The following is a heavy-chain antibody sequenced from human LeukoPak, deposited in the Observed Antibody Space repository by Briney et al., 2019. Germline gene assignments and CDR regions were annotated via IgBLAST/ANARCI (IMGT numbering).Heavy chain of an antibody. J-gene: IGHJ4*02. V-gene: IGHV4-38-2*01. CDR1: GYSISSGYY. CDR2: IYHSGST. Sequence: PSETLSLTCAVSGYSISSGYYWGRIRQPPGKGLEWIGSIYHSGSTYYNPSLKSRVTISVDTSKNQFSLKLSSVTAADTAVYYCARQAREMVGATLDYWGQGTLVTVSS. CDR3: ARQAREMVGATLDY. D-gene: IGHD1-26*01.